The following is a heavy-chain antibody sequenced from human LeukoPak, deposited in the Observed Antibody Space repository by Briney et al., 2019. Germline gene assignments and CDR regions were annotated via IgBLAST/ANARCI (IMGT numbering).Heavy chain of an antibody. D-gene: IGHD2-15*01. Sequence: ASVKVSCKASGYTFTSYGISWVRQAPGQGLEWMGWISAYNGNTNYAQKLQGRVTMTTDTSTSTAYMELGSLRSDDTAVYYCARGLYPVTGYSHWFDPWGQGILVTVSS. V-gene: IGHV1-18*01. CDR2: ISAYNGNT. CDR1: GYTFTSYG. CDR3: ARGLYPVTGYSHWFDP. J-gene: IGHJ5*02.